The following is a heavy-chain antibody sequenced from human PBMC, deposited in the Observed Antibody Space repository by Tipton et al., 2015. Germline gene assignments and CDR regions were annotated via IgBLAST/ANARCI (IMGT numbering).Heavy chain of an antibody. CDR2: ISGSGGST. CDR1: GFTFSSYA. J-gene: IGHJ6*02. D-gene: IGHD4-17*01. V-gene: IGHV3-23*01. CDR3: ARATVPHYYYYGMNV. Sequence: SLRLSCAASGFTFSSYAMSWVRQAPGKGLEWVSAISGSGGSTYYADSVKGRFTISRDNSENTVYLQMNSLRADDTAVYFCARATVPHYYYYGMNVWGQGTTVTVSS.